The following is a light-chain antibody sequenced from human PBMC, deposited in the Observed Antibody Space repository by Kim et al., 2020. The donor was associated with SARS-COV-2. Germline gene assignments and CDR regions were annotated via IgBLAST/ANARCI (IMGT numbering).Light chain of an antibody. CDR3: SSYASSGTPIL. CDR2: DVS. CDR1: SGDIGAYNY. V-gene: IGLV2-14*03. Sequence: QSALTQPASVSGSPGQSITISCTGTSGDIGAYNYVSWYQQHPGRGPKLLIFDVSNRPSGVSSRFSGSKSGNTASLTISGLQAEDEAEYSCSSYASSGTPILFGGGTQLTVL. J-gene: IGLJ2*01.